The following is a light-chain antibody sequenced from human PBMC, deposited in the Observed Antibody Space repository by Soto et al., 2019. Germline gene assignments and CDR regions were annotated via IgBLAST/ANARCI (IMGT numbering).Light chain of an antibody. CDR1: ESVSTN. J-gene: IGKJ1*01. CDR2: VAS. CDR3: HHCKHWPWT. V-gene: IGKV3-15*01. Sequence: EIVMTQSPVTLSVSPGERATLSCRASESVSTNLAWYQQKPGQATRLLIYVASTRATGVPARFTGGGSGTVFTLPISSLQSEDFAVYYCHHCKHWPWTFGQGTKVELK.